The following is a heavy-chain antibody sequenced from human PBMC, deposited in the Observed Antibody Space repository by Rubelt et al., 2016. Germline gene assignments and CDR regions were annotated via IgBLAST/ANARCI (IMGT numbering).Heavy chain of an antibody. CDR1: GDTLSVFS. Sequence: QVHLVQSGAVLKKPGASVKVSCKVSGDTLSVFSIHWVRQAPGKRLEWVGGFDGENGETVYAQNFQVRLIRTDDTSKDTAYMELSRLTSADTSVYYCSTADSSSWYDATDTWGQGTMVTVSS. J-gene: IGHJ3*02. CDR2: FDGENGET. CDR3: STADSSSWYDATDT. D-gene: IGHD6-13*01. V-gene: IGHV1-24*01.